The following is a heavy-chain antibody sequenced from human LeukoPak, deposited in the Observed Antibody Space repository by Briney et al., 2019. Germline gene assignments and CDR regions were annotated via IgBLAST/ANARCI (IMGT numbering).Heavy chain of an antibody. J-gene: IGHJ4*02. CDR3: ARVPMVRGVIFDY. CDR1: GGSFSGYY. Sequence: SETLSLTCAVYGGSFSGYYWSWIRQPPGKGLVWIGEINHSGSTNYNPSLKSRVTISVDTSKNQFSLKLSSVTAADTAVYYCARVPMVRGVIFDYWGQGTLVTVSS. CDR2: INHSGST. V-gene: IGHV4-34*01. D-gene: IGHD3-10*01.